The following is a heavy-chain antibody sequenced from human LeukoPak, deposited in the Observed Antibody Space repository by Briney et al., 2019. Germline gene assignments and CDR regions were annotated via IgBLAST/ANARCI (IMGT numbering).Heavy chain of an antibody. V-gene: IGHV3-23*01. CDR2: ISGSGAVT. D-gene: IGHD4-17*01. J-gene: IGHJ4*02. CDR3: ARDRYGDYSADS. CDR1: GFTFTSYA. Sequence: GGSLRLSCAASGFTFTSYAMSWVRQAPGKGLEWVSGISGSGAVTYYADSVKGRFTISRDTSKNTLYLQMSSLRAEDTALYYCARDRYGDYSADSWGQRTLVTVSS.